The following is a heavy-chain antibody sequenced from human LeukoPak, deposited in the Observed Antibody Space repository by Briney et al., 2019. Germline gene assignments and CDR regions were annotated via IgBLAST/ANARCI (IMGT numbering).Heavy chain of an antibody. Sequence: GSLRLSCAASGFTFSSYAMHWVRQAPGKGLEWVAVISYDGSNKYYADSVKGRFTISRDNSKNTLYLQMNSLRAEDTAVYYCARDRIAAPPFDYWGQGTLVTVSS. CDR3: ARDRIAAPPFDY. CDR2: ISYDGSNK. CDR1: GFTFSSYA. J-gene: IGHJ4*02. D-gene: IGHD6-6*01. V-gene: IGHV3-30-3*01.